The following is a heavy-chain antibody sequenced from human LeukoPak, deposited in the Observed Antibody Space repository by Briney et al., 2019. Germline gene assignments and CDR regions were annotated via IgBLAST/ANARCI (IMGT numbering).Heavy chain of an antibody. CDR1: GFTFSNYW. Sequence: PGGSLRLSCVSSGFTFSNYWMKWVRQAPGKGLEWVASINEDGSGKFSVGSVKDRITISRDNTRNSLDLQINSLTDEDTAIYYCARDDGDVWGTGTTVTVSS. V-gene: IGHV3-7*01. J-gene: IGHJ6*04. CDR2: INEDGSGK. CDR3: ARDDGDV.